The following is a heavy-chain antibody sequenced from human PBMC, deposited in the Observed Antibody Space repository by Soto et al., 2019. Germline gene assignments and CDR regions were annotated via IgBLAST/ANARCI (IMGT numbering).Heavy chain of an antibody. D-gene: IGHD2-21*02. Sequence: EVQLLESGGGLVQPGGSLRLSCAASGFTFRNYAMTWVRQAPGKGLEWVSLISGRDGGTHYADSVKGRFTISRDNSENMLYLQMNSLRAEDTAVYFCVNDWANRERCDGDCLNYWGQGTLVTVSS. CDR1: GFTFRNYA. J-gene: IGHJ4*02. V-gene: IGHV3-23*01. CDR3: VNDWANRERCDGDCLNY. CDR2: ISGRDGGT.